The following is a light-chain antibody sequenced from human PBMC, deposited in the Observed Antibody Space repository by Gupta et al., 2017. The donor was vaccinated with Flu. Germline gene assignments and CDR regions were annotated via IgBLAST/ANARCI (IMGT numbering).Light chain of an antibody. J-gene: IGLJ3*02. CDR2: DDS. Sequence: SYLLTPPPSASVAPGQTARITCGGNNIGSKSVHWYQQKPAQAPVLVVYDDSDRPSGIPERFSGSNSRNTATLTISRVEAGDEADYYCQVWDSSSDHPWVFGGGTKLTVL. V-gene: IGLV3-21*02. CDR1: NIGSKS. CDR3: QVWDSSSDHPWV.